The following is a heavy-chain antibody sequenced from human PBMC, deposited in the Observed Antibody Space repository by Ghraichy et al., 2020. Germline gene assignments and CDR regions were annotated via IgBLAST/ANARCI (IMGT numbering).Heavy chain of an antibody. CDR2: ISAYNGNT. V-gene: IGHV1-18*01. CDR1: GETFTSHG. Sequence: ASVKVSCKASGETFTSHGISWVRQAPVLRLEWMGWISAYNGNTNYAQKLQGRVTMTTDTSTSTAYMELRSLRSDDTAVYYCARDQYYDSSGYYSNIRGNAFDIWGQGTMVTASS. J-gene: IGHJ3*02. CDR3: ARDQYYDSSGYYSNIRGNAFDI. D-gene: IGHD3-22*01.